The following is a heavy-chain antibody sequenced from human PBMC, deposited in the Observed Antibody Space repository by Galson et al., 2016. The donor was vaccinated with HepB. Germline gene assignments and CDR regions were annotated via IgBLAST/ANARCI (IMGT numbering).Heavy chain of an antibody. J-gene: IGHJ4*02. Sequence: SLRLSCAASGFSFSNAWMNWVRQAPGKGLEWVGRIKSIRDAWTADYAAPVKGRFTISRDDSQNTLYLQMNSLNTEDTAVYYCSTVYGSSWSPGCRGQGALVPVSS. CDR3: STVYGSSWSPGC. V-gene: IGHV3-15*07. CDR2: IKSIRDAWTA. CDR1: GFSFSNAW. D-gene: IGHD6-13*01.